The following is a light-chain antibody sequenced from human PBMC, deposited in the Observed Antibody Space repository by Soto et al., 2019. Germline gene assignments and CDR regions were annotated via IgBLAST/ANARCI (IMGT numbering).Light chain of an antibody. Sequence: QSVLTQPASVSGSPGQSITISCTGTSSDVGGYNYVSWYQQHPGIAPKLMISEVSNRPSGVSNRFSGSKSGNTASLTISGLQAEDEADYYCSSYTSSRTLVFGGGTKLTVL. J-gene: IGLJ2*01. CDR1: SSDVGGYNY. CDR3: SSYTSSRTLV. CDR2: EVS. V-gene: IGLV2-14*01.